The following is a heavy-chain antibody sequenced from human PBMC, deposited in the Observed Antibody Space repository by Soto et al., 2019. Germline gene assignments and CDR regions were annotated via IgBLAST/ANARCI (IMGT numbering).Heavy chain of an antibody. CDR1: GYTFTSYG. CDR2: ISAYNGNT. D-gene: IGHD6-13*01. CDR3: ARDLFLGIAAAQGLPLDYYYYGMDV. Sequence: ASVKVSCKASGYTFTSYGISWVRQAPGQGLEWMGWISAYNGNTNYAQKLQGRVTMTTDTSTSTAYMELRSLRSDDTAVYYCARDLFLGIAAAQGLPLDYYYYGMDVWGQGTTVTVSS. J-gene: IGHJ6*02. V-gene: IGHV1-18*01.